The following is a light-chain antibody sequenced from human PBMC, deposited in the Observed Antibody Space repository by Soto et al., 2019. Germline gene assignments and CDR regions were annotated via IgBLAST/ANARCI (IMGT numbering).Light chain of an antibody. CDR2: DVI. V-gene: IGLV2-14*01. Sequence: QSALTQPASVSGSPGQSITISCPGTSSDVGGSNYVSWFQHHPGKAPKLMIYDVINRPSGVSNRFSGSKSGNTASLTISGLQAEDEADYYCSSYTSSSTLGVFGTGTKLTVL. J-gene: IGLJ1*01. CDR3: SSYTSSSTLGV. CDR1: SSDVGGSNY.